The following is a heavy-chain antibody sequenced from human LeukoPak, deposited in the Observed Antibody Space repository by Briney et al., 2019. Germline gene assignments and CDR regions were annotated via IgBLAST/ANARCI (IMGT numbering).Heavy chain of an antibody. CDR1: GGSISSGSYY. CDR3: ARDAMIVVDYFDY. D-gene: IGHD3-22*01. CDR2: IYYSGST. Sequence: SETLSLTCTVSGGSISSGSYYWSWIRQPPGKGLEWIGSIYYSGSTYYNPSLKSRITISVDTSKNQFSLKLSSVTAADTAVYYCARDAMIVVDYFDYWGQGTLVTVSS. V-gene: IGHV4-39*02. J-gene: IGHJ4*02.